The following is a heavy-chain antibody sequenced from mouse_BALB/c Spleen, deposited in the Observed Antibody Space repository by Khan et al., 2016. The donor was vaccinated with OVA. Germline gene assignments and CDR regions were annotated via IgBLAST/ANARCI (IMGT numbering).Heavy chain of an antibody. J-gene: IGHJ4*01. CDR1: GDSITSGF. CDR2: VTYSGNT. Sequence: VRLQQSGPSLVKPSRTLSLTCSVTGDSITSGFWNWIRKFPGNKFGYMGYVTYSGNTYYNPSLKSRISITRDTSKSQYYLQLNSVTTEDTATYFCARSYGSWTMDYWGQGTSVTVSS. CDR3: ARSYGSWTMDY. D-gene: IGHD1-1*01. V-gene: IGHV3-8*02.